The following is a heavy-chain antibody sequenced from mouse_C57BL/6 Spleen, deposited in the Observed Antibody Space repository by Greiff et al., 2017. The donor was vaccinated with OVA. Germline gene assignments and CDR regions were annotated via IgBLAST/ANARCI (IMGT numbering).Heavy chain of an antibody. CDR2: INYDGSST. V-gene: IGHV5-16*01. CDR3: VIYYDYDGFAY. J-gene: IGHJ3*01. D-gene: IGHD2-4*01. Sequence: EVHLVESEGGLVQPGRSMKLSCTASGFTFSDYYMAWVRQVPEKGLEWVANINYDGSSTYYLDSLKSRFIISRDNAKNILYLQMSSLKSEDTATYYCVIYYDYDGFAYWGQGTLVTVSA. CDR1: GFTFSDYY.